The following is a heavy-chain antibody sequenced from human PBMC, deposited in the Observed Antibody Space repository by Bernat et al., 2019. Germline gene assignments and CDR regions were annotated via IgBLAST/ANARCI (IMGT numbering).Heavy chain of an antibody. CDR1: GFTFSDYY. J-gene: IGHJ4*02. D-gene: IGHD3-16*02. Sequence: QVQLVESGGGLVKPGGSLRLSCAASGFTFSDYYMSWIRQAPGKGLEWVSYISSSSSYTNYADSVKGRFTISRDNAKNSLYLQMNSLRAEDTAVYYCARYDLGELSLYPPYFDYWGQGTLVTVSS. V-gene: IGHV3-11*05. CDR3: ARYDLGELSLYPPYFDY. CDR2: ISSSSSYT.